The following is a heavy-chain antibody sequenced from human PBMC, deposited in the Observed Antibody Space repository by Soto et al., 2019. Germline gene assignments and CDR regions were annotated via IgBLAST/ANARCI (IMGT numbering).Heavy chain of an antibody. Sequence: PSETLSLTCAVYGGSFSGYYWSWIRQPPGKGLEWIGEINHSGSTNYNPSLKSRVTISVDTSKNQFSLKLSSVTAADTAVYYCARGRFSGDYYYYGMDVWGQGTTVTVS. D-gene: IGHD3-10*01. CDR3: ARGRFSGDYYYYGMDV. CDR2: INHSGST. J-gene: IGHJ6*02. V-gene: IGHV4-34*01. CDR1: GGSFSGYY.